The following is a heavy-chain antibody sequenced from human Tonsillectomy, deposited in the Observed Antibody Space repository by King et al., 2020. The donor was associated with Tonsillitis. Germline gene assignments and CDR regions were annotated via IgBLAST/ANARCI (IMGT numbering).Heavy chain of an antibody. Sequence: VQLVESGGGVVQPGRSLRLSCAASGFTFSNYGMHWVRQAPGKGLEWVAIIYYDGSKEFYVDSVKGRFTISRDNSKSTVYLQMNSLRAEDTAVYYCARRTRIYYESSGSYQPNSFDIWGQGTLVTVSS. V-gene: IGHV3-33*08. CDR2: IYYDGSKE. CDR3: ARRTRIYYESSGSYQPNSFDI. D-gene: IGHD3-22*01. CDR1: GFTFSNYG. J-gene: IGHJ5*02.